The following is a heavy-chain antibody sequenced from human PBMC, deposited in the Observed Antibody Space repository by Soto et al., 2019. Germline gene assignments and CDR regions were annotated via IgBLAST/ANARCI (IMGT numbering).Heavy chain of an antibody. CDR2: IKQDGSEK. CDR1: GFTFSSYS. CDR3: ARDTDEYYDFWRVYSNWFDP. J-gene: IGHJ5*01. V-gene: IGHV3-7*01. Sequence: PGGSLRLSCAASGFTFSSYSMSWVRQAPGKGLEWVANIKQDGSEKYYVDSVKGRFTISRDNAKNSLYLQMNSLRAEDTAVYYCARDTDEYYDFWRVYSNWFDPRGQGNLVTVSS. D-gene: IGHD3-3*01.